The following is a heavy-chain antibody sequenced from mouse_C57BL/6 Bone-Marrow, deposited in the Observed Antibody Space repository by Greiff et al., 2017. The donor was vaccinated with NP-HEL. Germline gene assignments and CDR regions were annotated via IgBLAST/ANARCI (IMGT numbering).Heavy chain of an antibody. CDR3: ARVYDYWFAY. V-gene: IGHV1-81*01. J-gene: IGHJ3*01. Sequence: QVQLKESGAELARPGASVKLSCKASGYTFTSYGISWVKQRTGQGLEWIGEIYPRSGNTYYNEKFKGKATLTADKSSSTAYMELRSLTSEDSAVYFCARVYDYWFAYWGQGTLVTVSA. D-gene: IGHD2-4*01. CDR1: GYTFTSYG. CDR2: IYPRSGNT.